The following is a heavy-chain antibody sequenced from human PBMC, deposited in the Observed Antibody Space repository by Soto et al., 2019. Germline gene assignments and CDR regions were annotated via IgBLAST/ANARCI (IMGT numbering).Heavy chain of an antibody. D-gene: IGHD3-10*01. CDR2: IYSGGST. Sequence: EVQLVESGGGLVQPGGSLRLSCAASGFTVSSNYMSWVRQAPGKGLEWVSVIYSGGSTYYADSVKGRFTISRDNSKNTLYLQMNSLRAEDTAVYYCARDSYSGSGSYCGMDVWGQGTTVTVSS. J-gene: IGHJ6*02. CDR1: GFTVSSNY. CDR3: ARDSYSGSGSYCGMDV. V-gene: IGHV3-66*01.